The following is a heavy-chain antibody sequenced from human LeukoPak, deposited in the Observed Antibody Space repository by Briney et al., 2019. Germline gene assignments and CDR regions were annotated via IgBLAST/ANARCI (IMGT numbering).Heavy chain of an antibody. CDR3: ANGAFRLYYIDV. D-gene: IGHD2-8*01. CDR1: GFTFTNYS. Sequence: GGSPRLSCAASGFTFTNYSINWVRQAPGKGLEWVSSISSRSSYIYYADSVKGRFIISRDNAKKSVYLQMNSLRAEDAAVYYCANGAFRLYYIDVWGKGTTVTVSS. J-gene: IGHJ6*03. CDR2: ISSRSSYI. V-gene: IGHV3-21*01.